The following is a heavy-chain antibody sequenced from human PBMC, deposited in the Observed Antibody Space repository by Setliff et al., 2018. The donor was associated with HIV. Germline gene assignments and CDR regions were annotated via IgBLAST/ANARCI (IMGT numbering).Heavy chain of an antibody. D-gene: IGHD1-20*01. Sequence: GESLKISCKGSGYTFSDYWIGWVRQASGRGLEWVGRIRDKGNSYATTYAASVKGRFTISRDDSKNTAFLQMNSLKTEDTAVYYCTPITGYYMDVWGKGTTVTVS. CDR2: IRDKGNSYAT. CDR1: GYTFSDYW. V-gene: IGHV3-73*01. CDR3: TPITGYYMDV. J-gene: IGHJ6*03.